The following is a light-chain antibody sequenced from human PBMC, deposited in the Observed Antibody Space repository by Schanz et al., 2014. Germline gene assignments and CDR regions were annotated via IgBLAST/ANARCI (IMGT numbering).Light chain of an antibody. CDR2: DVS. CDR3: NSYTTIATLM. Sequence: QSALTQPASVSGSPGQSITISCTGTSSDVGGYNYVSWYQQYPGKAPKLMIYDVSNRPAGVSNRFSASKSGNTASLTISGLQAEDEADYYCNSYTTIATLMFGGGTKLTVL. J-gene: IGLJ3*02. CDR1: SSDVGGYNY. V-gene: IGLV2-14*03.